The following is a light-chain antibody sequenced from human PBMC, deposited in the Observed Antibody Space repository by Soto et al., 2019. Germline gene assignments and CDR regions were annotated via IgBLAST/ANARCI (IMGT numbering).Light chain of an antibody. J-gene: IGKJ5*01. CDR2: GAS. V-gene: IGKV3-20*01. CDR3: QQYGSSVT. Sequence: NVLTKSPGTLSLSPGERATLSCRASQSVSSSYLAWYQQKPGQAPRLLIYGASSRATGIPDRFSGSGSGTDFTLTISRLEPEDFAVYYCQQYGSSVTFGQGTRLEIK. CDR1: QSVSSSY.